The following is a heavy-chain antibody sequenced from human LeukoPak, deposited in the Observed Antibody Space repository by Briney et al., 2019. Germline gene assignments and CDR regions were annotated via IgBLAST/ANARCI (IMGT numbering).Heavy chain of an antibody. D-gene: IGHD2-2*02. V-gene: IGHV1-69*05. CDR3: ATRQKPFVVVPAAITFSASYYYYYMDV. CDR1: GGTFSSYA. Sequence: SVKVSCKASGGTFSSYAISWVRQAPGQGLEWMGGIIPIFGTANYAQKFQGRVTITTDESTSTAYMELSSLRSEDTAVYYCATRQKPFVVVPAAITFSASYYYYYMDVWGKGTTVTVSS. J-gene: IGHJ6*03. CDR2: IIPIFGTA.